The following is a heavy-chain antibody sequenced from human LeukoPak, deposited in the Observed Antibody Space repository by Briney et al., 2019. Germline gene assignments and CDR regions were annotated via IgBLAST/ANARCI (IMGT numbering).Heavy chain of an antibody. Sequence: ASVKVSCKASGYTFTGYAMHWVRQAPGQRLEWMGWINAGNGNTKYSQKFQGRVTITRDTSASTAYMELSSLRSEDTAVYYCARGHIVVVTAIPVGFDYWGQGTLVTVSS. V-gene: IGHV1-3*01. J-gene: IGHJ4*02. D-gene: IGHD2-21*02. CDR3: ARGHIVVVTAIPVGFDY. CDR1: GYTFTGYA. CDR2: INAGNGNT.